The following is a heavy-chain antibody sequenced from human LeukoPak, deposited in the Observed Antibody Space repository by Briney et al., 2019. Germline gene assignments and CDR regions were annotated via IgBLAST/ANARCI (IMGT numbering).Heavy chain of an antibody. V-gene: IGHV1-69*05. CDR2: IIPIFGTA. CDR1: GGTFSGYA. D-gene: IGHD3-10*01. J-gene: IGHJ3*02. CDR3: AREDRITMVRGVTADAFDI. Sequence: SVKVSCKASGGTFSGYAISWVRQAPGQGLEWMGGIIPIFGTANYAQKFQGRVTITTDESTSTAYMELSSLRSEDTAVYYCAREDRITMVRGVTADAFDIWGQGTMVTVSS.